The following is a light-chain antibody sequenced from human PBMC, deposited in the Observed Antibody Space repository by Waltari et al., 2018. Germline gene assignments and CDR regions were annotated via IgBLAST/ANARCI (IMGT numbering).Light chain of an antibody. V-gene: IGKV3-20*01. J-gene: IGKJ4*01. Sequence: EIVLTQSPVTLSLSPGERATLSCRAGQSVSRGYLAWYQQKHGQAPRLLIYGSSSRATGIPDRFSGSGSGTDFTLTINRLEPEDSGVYYCQQYGSSPPLTFGGGTKVEI. CDR1: QSVSRGY. CDR2: GSS. CDR3: QQYGSSPPLT.